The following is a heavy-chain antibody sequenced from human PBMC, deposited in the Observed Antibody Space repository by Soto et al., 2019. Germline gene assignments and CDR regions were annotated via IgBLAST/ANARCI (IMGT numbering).Heavy chain of an antibody. CDR1: GGSINNSPYY. CDR2: IYYSETT. J-gene: IGHJ4*02. CDR3: VRRPLGYCSGGTCYRPYYFDY. V-gene: IGHV4-39*01. Sequence: SETLSLTCTVSGGSINNSPYYWGWIRQPPGKGLEWIGDIYYSETTYYNSSLKTRVTITVDTSKNQFSLKLNSVTAADTAVYYCVRRPLGYCSGGTCYRPYYFDYWGQGILVTVSS. D-gene: IGHD2-15*01.